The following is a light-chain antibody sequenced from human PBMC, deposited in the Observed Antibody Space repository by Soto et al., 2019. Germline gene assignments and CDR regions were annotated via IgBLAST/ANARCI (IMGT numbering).Light chain of an antibody. CDR1: QDINTY. CDR3: QQFTNWPSWT. CDR2: GAS. Sequence: EKVMTQSPATLSMSPGEIATLSCRASQDINTYLAWYQQKPGQPPRLLIYGASTRATGIPARFSGSGSGTEFTLTISSLQSEDFAVYYCQQFTNWPSWTFGQGTKVEIK. J-gene: IGKJ1*01. V-gene: IGKV3-15*01.